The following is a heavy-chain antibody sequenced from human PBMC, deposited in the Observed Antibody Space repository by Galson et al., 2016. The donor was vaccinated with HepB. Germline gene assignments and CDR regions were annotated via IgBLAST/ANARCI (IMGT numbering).Heavy chain of an antibody. D-gene: IGHD2/OR15-2a*01. CDR2: IRPYNGVT. Sequence: SVKVSCKASGYSFAGFGLTWVRQAPGQGLEWMGWIRPYNGVTDYAQKFQGRLTMTTDTSTNTAYMELSSLRSDDTAVYYCARRQLLLGCNQDGFDSWGQGTLVTVSS. V-gene: IGHV1-18*01. CDR1: GYSFAGFG. CDR3: ARRQLLLGCNQDGFDS. J-gene: IGHJ4*02.